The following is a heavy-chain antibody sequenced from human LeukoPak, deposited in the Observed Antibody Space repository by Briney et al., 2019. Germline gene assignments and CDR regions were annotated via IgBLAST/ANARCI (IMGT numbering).Heavy chain of an antibody. CDR2: IYRDGSN. D-gene: IGHD3-10*01. V-gene: IGHV3-53*01. CDR3: MTRGG. J-gene: IGHJ4*02. CDR1: GFTVSSDF. Sequence: GGSLRLSCAASGFTVSSDFMNWVRQAPGKGLEWVSLIYRDGSNYYADSVKGRFTISRDNSKNTLYLQMDRLRAEDTALYHCMTRGGWGQGTLVIVSS.